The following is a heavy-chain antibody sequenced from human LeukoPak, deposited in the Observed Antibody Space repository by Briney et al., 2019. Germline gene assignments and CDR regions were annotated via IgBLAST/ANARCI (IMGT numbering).Heavy chain of an antibody. CDR1: GESFTTFY. CDR2: INHTGST. CDR3: ARRGIRYSSSWYGDY. J-gene: IGHJ4*02. V-gene: IGHV4-34*01. D-gene: IGHD6-13*01. Sequence: SETLSLTCAVYGESFTTFYWGWIRQTPGKGLEWIGEINHTGSTNYNPSLKSRVTISIDTSKNQFSLKLSSVTAADTAVYYCARRGIRYSSSWYGDYWGQGTLVTVSS.